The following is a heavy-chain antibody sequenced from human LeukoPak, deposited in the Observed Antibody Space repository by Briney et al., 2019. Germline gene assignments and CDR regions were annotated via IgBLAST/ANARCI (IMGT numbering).Heavy chain of an antibody. J-gene: IGHJ4*02. V-gene: IGHV4-4*02. CDR3: ARRRLWFGELTDY. CDR2: IYHSGST. CDR1: GGSISSSNW. Sequence: SGTLSLTCAVSGGSISSSNWWSWVRQPPGKGLEWIGEIYHSGSTNYNPSLKSRVTISVDKSKNQFSLKLSSVTAADTAVYYCARRRLWFGELTDYWGQGTLVTVSS. D-gene: IGHD3-10*01.